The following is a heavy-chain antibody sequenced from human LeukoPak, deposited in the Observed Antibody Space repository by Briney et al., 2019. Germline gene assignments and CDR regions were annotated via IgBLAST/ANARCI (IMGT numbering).Heavy chain of an antibody. J-gene: IGHJ4*02. V-gene: IGHV4-59*12. Sequence: SETLSLTCTVSGGSMNNYYWSWIRQAPGKGLEWIGYISDSGSTNYNPSLRSRVTISVDTSKNQFSLKLSSVTAADTAVYYCARGVIVGAPDHFDYWGQGTLVAVSS. CDR3: ARGVIVGAPDHFDY. CDR1: GGSMNNYY. CDR2: ISDSGST. D-gene: IGHD1-26*01.